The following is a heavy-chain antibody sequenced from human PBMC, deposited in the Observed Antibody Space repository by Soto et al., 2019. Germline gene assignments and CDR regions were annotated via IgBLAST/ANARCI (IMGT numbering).Heavy chain of an antibody. CDR2: ISSSSSYI. V-gene: IGHV3-21*01. CDR3: ASRPGEGYFDWLSRSERNYYYYYMDV. D-gene: IGHD3-9*01. Sequence: GGSLRLSCAASGFTFSSYSMNWVRQAPGKGLEWVSSISSSSSYIYYADSVKGRFTISRDNAKNSLYLQMNSLRAEDTAVYYCASRPGEGYFDWLSRSERNYYYYYMDVWGKGTTVTVSS. CDR1: GFTFSSYS. J-gene: IGHJ6*03.